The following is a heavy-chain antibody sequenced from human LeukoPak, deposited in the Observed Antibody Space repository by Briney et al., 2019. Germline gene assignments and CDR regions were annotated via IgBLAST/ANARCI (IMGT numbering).Heavy chain of an antibody. Sequence: ASVKVSCKASGYTFTGYYMHWVRQAPAQGLEWMGWINPNSGGTNYAQKFQGRVTMTRDTSISTAYMELSRLRSDDTAVYYCASLDRLINYYDSSGYPTPTDAFDIWGQGTMVTVSS. J-gene: IGHJ3*02. CDR1: GYTFTGYY. CDR2: INPNSGGT. CDR3: ASLDRLINYYDSSGYPTPTDAFDI. D-gene: IGHD3-22*01. V-gene: IGHV1-2*02.